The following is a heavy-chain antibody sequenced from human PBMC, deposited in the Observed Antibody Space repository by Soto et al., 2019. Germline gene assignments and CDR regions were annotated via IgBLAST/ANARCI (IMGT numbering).Heavy chain of an antibody. CDR2: INAGNGNT. D-gene: IGHD3-22*01. J-gene: IGHJ6*03. Sequence: ASVKVSCKSSGYTFTSYAMHLVRQPPGQRLECMGWINAGNGNTKYSQKFQGRVTITRDTSASTAYMELSSLRSEDTAVYYCARGITTDYYYYMDVWGKGTTVTVSS. CDR1: GYTFTSYA. V-gene: IGHV1-3*01. CDR3: ARGITTDYYYYMDV.